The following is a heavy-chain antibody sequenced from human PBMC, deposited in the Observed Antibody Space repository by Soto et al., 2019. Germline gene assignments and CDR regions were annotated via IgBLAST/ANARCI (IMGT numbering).Heavy chain of an antibody. CDR3: AKDPGPGYGCSGGSCYRSGMDV. CDR2: ISYDGSNK. Sequence: QVQLVESGGGVVQPGRSLRLSCAASGFTFSSYGMHWVRQAPGKGLEWVAVISYDGSNKYYADSVKGRFTISRDNSKNTLYLQMNSLRAEDTAVYYCAKDPGPGYGCSGGSCYRSGMDVW. CDR1: GFTFSSYG. V-gene: IGHV3-30*18. J-gene: IGHJ6*01. D-gene: IGHD2-15*01.